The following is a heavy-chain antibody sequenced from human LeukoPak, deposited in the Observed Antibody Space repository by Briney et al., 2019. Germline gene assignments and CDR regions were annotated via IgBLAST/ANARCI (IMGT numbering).Heavy chain of an antibody. D-gene: IGHD2-2*01. Sequence: ASVKVSCKASGYTFTGYYMHWVRQAPGQGLEWMGWINPNSGGTNYAQKFQGRVTMTRDTSISTAYMELSRLRSDDTAVYYCAKDIVVVPAKGNWFDPWGHGTLVTVSS. V-gene: IGHV1-2*02. CDR3: AKDIVVVPAKGNWFDP. CDR2: INPNSGGT. CDR1: GYTFTGYY. J-gene: IGHJ5*02.